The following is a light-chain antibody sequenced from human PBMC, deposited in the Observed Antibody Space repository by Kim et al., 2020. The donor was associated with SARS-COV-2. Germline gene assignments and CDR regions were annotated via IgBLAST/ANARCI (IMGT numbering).Light chain of an antibody. CDR1: RSDVGDYTS. J-gene: IGLJ1*01. CDR3: SSHTTSSTYV. CDR2: DVS. V-gene: IGLV2-14*03. Sequence: GQSITISCTHSRSDVGDYTSVSWYQQRPGKAPKLIMYDVSERASGVSNRFSGSQSGNTASLTISGLRAEDEADYYCSSHTTSSTYVFGSGTKVTVL.